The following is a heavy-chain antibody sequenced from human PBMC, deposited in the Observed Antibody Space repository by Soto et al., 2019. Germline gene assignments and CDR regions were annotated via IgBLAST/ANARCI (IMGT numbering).Heavy chain of an antibody. CDR2: ISANDVGT. CDR3: AKAKNDYNCDNRPPFDY. CDR1: GFTLRNYA. Sequence: ESGGGVVQPGGSLRLSCEASGFTLRNYAMTWIRQAPGKGLEWVSLISANDVGTYYAESVKTRFTISTDQSRNTVYLQMDSLRADDTAIYYCAKAKNDYNCDNRPPFDYWGQGTLVTVSS. J-gene: IGHJ4*02. V-gene: IGHV3-23*01. D-gene: IGHD1-20*01.